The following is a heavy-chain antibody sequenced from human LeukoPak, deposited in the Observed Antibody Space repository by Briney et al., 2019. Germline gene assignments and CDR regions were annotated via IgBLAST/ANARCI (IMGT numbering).Heavy chain of an antibody. J-gene: IGHJ4*02. CDR1: GYSFTSYW. CDR3: AKVGPSSSSDY. D-gene: IGHD6-13*01. V-gene: IGHV5-51*01. Sequence: GESLKISCKGSGYSFTSYWIGWVRQLPGKGLEWMGIIYPRDSDAKYSPSFQGQVTISADKSINTAYLQWSSLKASDTAMYYCAKVGPSSSSDYWGQGTLVTVSS. CDR2: IYPRDSDA.